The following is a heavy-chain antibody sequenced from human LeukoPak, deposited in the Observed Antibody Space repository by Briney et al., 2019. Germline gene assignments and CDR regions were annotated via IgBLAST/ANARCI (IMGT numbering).Heavy chain of an antibody. CDR3: ARSDCGGDCYSGDWFDP. CDR2: ISYDGSNK. V-gene: IGHV3-30-3*01. Sequence: GGSLKLSCVASGFTFNIYAMTWVRQAPGKGLEWVAVISYDGSNKYYADSVKGRFTISRDNSKNTLYLQMNSLRAEDTAVYYCARSDCGGDCYSGDWFDPWGQGTLVTVSS. J-gene: IGHJ5*02. CDR1: GFTFNIYA. D-gene: IGHD2-21*02.